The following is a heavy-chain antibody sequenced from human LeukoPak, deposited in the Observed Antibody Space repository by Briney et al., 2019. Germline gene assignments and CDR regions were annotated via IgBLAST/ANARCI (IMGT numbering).Heavy chain of an antibody. Sequence: GGSLRLSCAASGFTFSGSAMHWVRQASGKGLEWVGRIRSKANNYATAYAASVKGRFTISRDDSKNTAYLQMNSLKTEDTAVYYCTRVVSDSSGYPFDYWGQGTLVTVFS. D-gene: IGHD3-22*01. V-gene: IGHV3-73*01. CDR2: IRSKANNYAT. CDR1: GFTFSGSA. CDR3: TRVVSDSSGYPFDY. J-gene: IGHJ4*02.